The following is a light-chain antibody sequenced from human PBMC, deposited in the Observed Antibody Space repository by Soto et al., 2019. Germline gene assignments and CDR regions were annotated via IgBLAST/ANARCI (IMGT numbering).Light chain of an antibody. Sequence: DIQMTQSPSSLSASVGDRVTITCRASQRISSYLNWYQQKPGKAPKLLIYAASSLQSGVPSRFSGSGSGTDFTLTISSLQPEDFATYYCQQSYSTWTFGQGTKVDIK. V-gene: IGKV1-39*01. CDR3: QQSYSTWT. CDR2: AAS. J-gene: IGKJ1*01. CDR1: QRISSY.